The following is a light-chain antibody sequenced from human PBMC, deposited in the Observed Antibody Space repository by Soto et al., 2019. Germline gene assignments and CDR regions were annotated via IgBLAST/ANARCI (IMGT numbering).Light chain of an antibody. J-gene: IGKJ3*01. Sequence: AIRMTQSPSSFSASTGDRVTITCRASQGISSYLAWYQQKPGKAPKLLIYAASTLQSGVPSRFSGSGSGTDFTLTISCLHSEDLATYYCQQYYSYQFTFGPGTKVDIK. CDR3: QQYYSYQFT. CDR1: QGISSY. CDR2: AAS. V-gene: IGKV1-8*01.